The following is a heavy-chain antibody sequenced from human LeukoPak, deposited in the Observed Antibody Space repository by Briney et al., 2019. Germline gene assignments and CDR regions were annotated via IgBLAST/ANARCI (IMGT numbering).Heavy chain of an antibody. D-gene: IGHD6-13*01. CDR3: ARSIAAAGNTFDY. Sequence: GESLKISCKGSGYTFTSYWIGWVRQMPGKGLEWMGIIFPGDSDTRYSPSFQGQVTISADKSITTAYLQWSSLKASDTAMYYCARSIAAAGNTFDYWGQRTLVTVSS. CDR2: IFPGDSDT. CDR1: GYTFTSYW. V-gene: IGHV5-51*06. J-gene: IGHJ4*02.